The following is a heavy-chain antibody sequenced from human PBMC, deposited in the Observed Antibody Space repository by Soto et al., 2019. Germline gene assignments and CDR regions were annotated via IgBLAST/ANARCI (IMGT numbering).Heavy chain of an antibody. D-gene: IGHD3-3*01. V-gene: IGHV3-23*01. CDR2: ISGSGGST. CDR3: NRAIHDRYDTYDFWSGYYDRVGRGYFDY. Sequence: GGSLRLSCAASGFTFSSYAMSWVRQAPGKGLEWVSAISGSGGSTYYADSVKGRFTISRDNSKNTLYLQMNSLRAEDTAVYYCNRAIHDRYDTYDFWSGYYDRVGRGYFDYWGQGTLVTVSS. J-gene: IGHJ4*02. CDR1: GFTFSSYA.